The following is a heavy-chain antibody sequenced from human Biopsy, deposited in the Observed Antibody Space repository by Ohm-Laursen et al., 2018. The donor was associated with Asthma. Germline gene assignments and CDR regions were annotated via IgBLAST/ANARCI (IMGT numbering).Heavy chain of an antibody. CDR2: ISFDGSNE. V-gene: IGHV3-30*18. D-gene: IGHD1-26*01. CDR1: GFSFSNFG. Sequence: SLRLSCTASGFSFSNFGMHWVRQVPGKGLEWVAVISFDGSNEDYADSVKGRFTISRDNSKNTLFLEMNSLRPEDTAVYYCAKELFPGWELRRGPDSWGQGTLVTVSS. CDR3: AKELFPGWELRRGPDS. J-gene: IGHJ4*02.